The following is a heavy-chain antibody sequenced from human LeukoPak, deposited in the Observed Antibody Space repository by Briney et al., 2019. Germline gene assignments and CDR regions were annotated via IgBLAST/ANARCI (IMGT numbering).Heavy chain of an antibody. CDR1: GFTFSSYV. D-gene: IGHD6-19*01. V-gene: IGHV3-23*01. CDR3: ARASGIYGSGWYFDY. J-gene: IGHJ4*02. CDR2: INGGGYNT. Sequence: GGSLRLSCAASGFTFSSYVMSWVRQAPGKGLEWVSTINGGGYNTYYADSVKGRFTISRDNSKNTLSLQVNTLRAEDTAVYYCARASGIYGSGWYFDYWGQGTLVTVSS.